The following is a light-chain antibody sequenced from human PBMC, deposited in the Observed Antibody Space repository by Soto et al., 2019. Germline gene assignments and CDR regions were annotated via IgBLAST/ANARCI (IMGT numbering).Light chain of an antibody. J-gene: IGLJ2*01. CDR1: SSDVGGYNY. V-gene: IGLV2-14*01. CDR3: SSYTSRSTLVV. CDR2: DVS. Sequence: QSALTQAASVSGSPGQSITISCTGTSSDVGGYNYVSCYQQHPGKAPKLMIYDVSNRPSGVSNRFSGSRSGNTASLTISGLQAEDEADYYCSSYTSRSTLVVFGGRTKVTVL.